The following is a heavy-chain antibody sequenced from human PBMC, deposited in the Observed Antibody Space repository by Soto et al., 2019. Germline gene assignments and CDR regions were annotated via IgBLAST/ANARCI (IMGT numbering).Heavy chain of an antibody. D-gene: IGHD2-15*01. CDR2: ISGSGGST. CDR3: AKGGRWFADYYDGMDV. V-gene: IGHV3-23*01. J-gene: IGHJ6*02. CDR1: GFTFSSYA. Sequence: EVQLLESGGGLVQPGGSLRLSCAASGFTFSSYAMSWVRQAPGKGLEWVSAISGSGGSTYYADSVKGRFTISRDNSKNSLDLRMNSQRAEDTAGYYCAKGGRWFADYYDGMDVWGQGTTVTVAS.